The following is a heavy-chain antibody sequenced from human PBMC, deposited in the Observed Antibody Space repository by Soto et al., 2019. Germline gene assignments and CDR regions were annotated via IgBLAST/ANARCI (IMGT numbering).Heavy chain of an antibody. CDR3: ARRNNCGRDFDS. CDR2: IQPGVSDT. V-gene: IGHV5-51*01. CDR1: GYALTNDW. Sequence: ESVKITCNVSGYALTNDWFGWVRRVPRKRLEWMTVIQPGVSDTRYSPSFQGLVTVSADKSISTAYLQWSSLKASDTAIYYGARRNNCGRDFDSWGQGTLVTVSS. D-gene: IGHD1-1*01. J-gene: IGHJ4*02.